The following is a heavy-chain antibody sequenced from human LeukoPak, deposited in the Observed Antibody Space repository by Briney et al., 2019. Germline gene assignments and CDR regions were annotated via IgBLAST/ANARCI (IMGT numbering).Heavy chain of an antibody. V-gene: IGHV3-64D*06. CDR3: VRRDSSGWYEY. CDR1: GFIFSNYA. Sequence: GGSLRLSCAASGFIFSNYAMHWVRQAPGKGLEYVSGIPSDGVLTNYADSVKGRFTISRDNLKNTVYLQMSSLRAEDTALYYCVRRDSSGWYEYWGQGTLVIVSS. J-gene: IGHJ4*02. D-gene: IGHD6-19*01. CDR2: IPSDGVLT.